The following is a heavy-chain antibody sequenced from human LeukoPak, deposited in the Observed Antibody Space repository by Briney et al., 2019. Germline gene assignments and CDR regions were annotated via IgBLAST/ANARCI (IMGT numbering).Heavy chain of an antibody. CDR1: GYSFTSYW. D-gene: IGHD6-19*01. CDR2: IFPGDSDT. Sequence: GESLKISCKGSGYSFTSYWIGWVRQMPGKGLEWMGIIFPGDSDTRYSPSFLGEVTFSVDMSTATAYLEWSSLKGSDSAMYFCARERPGSSGWYTHWGQGTLVTVSS. J-gene: IGHJ4*02. V-gene: IGHV5-51*01. CDR3: ARERPGSSGWYTH.